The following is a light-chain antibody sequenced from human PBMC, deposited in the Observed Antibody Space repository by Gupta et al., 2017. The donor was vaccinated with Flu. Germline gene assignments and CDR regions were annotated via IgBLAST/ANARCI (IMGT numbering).Light chain of an antibody. CDR1: QGVSSW. Sequence: DIQMTQSPSTLSASVGDRVIITCRASQGVSSWLAWYQQKPGKAPNLLIYKASSLESGVPSRFSGSGSGTEFTLTISSLQPDDFATYYCQQYNSYPLTFGGGTKVEIK. J-gene: IGKJ4*01. CDR3: QQYNSYPLT. V-gene: IGKV1-5*03. CDR2: KAS.